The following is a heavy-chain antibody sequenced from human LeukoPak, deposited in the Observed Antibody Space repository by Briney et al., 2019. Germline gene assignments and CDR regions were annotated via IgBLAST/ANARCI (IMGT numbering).Heavy chain of an antibody. J-gene: IGHJ4*02. CDR3: ARLIYGVVIGY. D-gene: IGHD3-3*01. CDR1: GYSFSTHW. CDR2: IFPADSDT. Sequence: GESLKISCQGSGYSFSTHWIGWVRQMPGKGPEWMGLIFPADSDTRYSPSFQGQVTISADKSINTAYLQWSSLKVSDSAMYYCARLIYGVVIGYWGQGTLVTVSS. V-gene: IGHV5-51*01.